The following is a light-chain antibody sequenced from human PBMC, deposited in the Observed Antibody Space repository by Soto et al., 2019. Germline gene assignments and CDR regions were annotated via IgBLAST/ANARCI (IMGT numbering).Light chain of an antibody. Sequence: EIVLTQSPGSLSLSPGERATVSCRASQTVTSSYLAWYQQRPGQAPQLLIYDAVKRATGIPDRFSGSESGRDYTLTISRLDPEDSAVYYCQQYGDSITFGGGTKVDI. J-gene: IGKJ4*01. CDR1: QTVTSSY. CDR3: QQYGDSIT. CDR2: DAV. V-gene: IGKV3-20*01.